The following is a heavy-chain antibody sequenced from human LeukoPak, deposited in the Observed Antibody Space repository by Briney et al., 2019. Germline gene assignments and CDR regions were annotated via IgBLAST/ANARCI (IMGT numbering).Heavy chain of an antibody. Sequence: ASVKVSCNVAGYTLTELSIHWVRQAPGKGLGWMGGFDFEDVETIYAQKFHGRVTMTEYTSTDTAYMELSSLRSEDTAVYYCATISNEVGNDILTGYLIWGQGTLVTVSS. CDR1: GYTLTELS. J-gene: IGHJ4*02. CDR2: FDFEDVET. V-gene: IGHV1-24*01. D-gene: IGHD3-9*01. CDR3: ATISNEVGNDILTGYLI.